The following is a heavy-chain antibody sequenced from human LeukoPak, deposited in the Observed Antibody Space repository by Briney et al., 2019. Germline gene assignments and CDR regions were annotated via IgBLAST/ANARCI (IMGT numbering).Heavy chain of an antibody. V-gene: IGHV4-34*01. CDR1: GGSFSGYY. D-gene: IGHD1-26*01. CDR3: AKGLEELDAFDI. Sequence: PSETLSLTCAVYGGSFSGYYWSWIRQPPGKGLEWIGEINHSGSTNYNPSLKSRVTISVDTSKNQFALKLSSVTAADTAVYYCAKGLEELDAFDIWGQGTMVTVSS. J-gene: IGHJ3*02. CDR2: INHSGST.